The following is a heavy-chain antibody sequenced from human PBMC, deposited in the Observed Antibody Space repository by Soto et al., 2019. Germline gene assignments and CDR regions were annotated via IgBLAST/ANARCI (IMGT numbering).Heavy chain of an antibody. Sequence: EASVKVSCKASGGTFSSYAISWVRQAPGQGLEWMGGIIPIFGTANYAQKFQGRVTITADESTSTAYMELSSLRSEDTAVYYCARPALGATEYYFDYWGQGXLVTVHS. D-gene: IGHD1-26*01. CDR1: GGTFSSYA. J-gene: IGHJ4*02. CDR2: IIPIFGTA. V-gene: IGHV1-69*13. CDR3: ARPALGATEYYFDY.